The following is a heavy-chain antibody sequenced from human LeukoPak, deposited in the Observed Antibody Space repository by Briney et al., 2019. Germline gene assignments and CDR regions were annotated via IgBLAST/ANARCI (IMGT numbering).Heavy chain of an antibody. CDR1: GYTFTSYY. CDR2: INPSGGST. V-gene: IGHV1-46*01. J-gene: IGHJ3*02. CDR3: ATAKRSRSHEEGPGDAFDI. Sequence: ASVKVSCKASGYTFTSYYMHWVRQAPGQGLEWMGIINPSGGSTSYAQKFQGRVTMTRDTSTSTAYMELSSLRSEDTAVYYCATAKRSRSHEEGPGDAFDIWGQGTMVTVSS.